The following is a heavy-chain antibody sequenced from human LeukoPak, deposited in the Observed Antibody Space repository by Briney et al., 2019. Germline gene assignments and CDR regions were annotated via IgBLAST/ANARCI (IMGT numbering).Heavy chain of an antibody. CDR2: INSDGSII. V-gene: IGHV3-74*01. J-gene: IGHJ4*02. CDR3: AKNSGDDFHFDY. D-gene: IGHD5-12*01. Sequence: GGSLSLSCVASGFTFNNYWMHWVRQAPGKGLLWVSRINSDGSIINYADSVKGRFTISRDNSKNTLYLQMNSLRGEDTAVYYCAKNSGDDFHFDYWGQGTLVTVSS. CDR1: GFTFNNYW.